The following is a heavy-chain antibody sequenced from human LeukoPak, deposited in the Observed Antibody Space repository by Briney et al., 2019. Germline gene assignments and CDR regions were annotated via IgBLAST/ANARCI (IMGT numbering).Heavy chain of an antibody. CDR1: GFTFGDHA. CDR3: ARTIATGHFQH. D-gene: IGHD3-9*01. Sequence: GGSLRLSCTASGFTFGDHAMSWVRQAPGKGLEWVSSISSSSSYIYYADSVKGRFTISRDNAKNSLYLQMNSLRAEDTAVYYCARTIATGHFQHWGQGTLVTVSS. V-gene: IGHV3-21*01. CDR2: ISSSSSYI. J-gene: IGHJ1*01.